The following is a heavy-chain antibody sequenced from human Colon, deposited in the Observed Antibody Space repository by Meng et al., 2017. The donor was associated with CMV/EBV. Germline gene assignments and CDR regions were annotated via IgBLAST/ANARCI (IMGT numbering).Heavy chain of an antibody. CDR1: GYTFTSLD. V-gene: IGHV1-8*01. CDR3: ARGIEAGFDY. Sequence: SCKASGYTFTSLDINWVRQATGQGPEWMGWMNPSRGITAYAQKFQGRVTMTRDTSIDSAFMELTSLKSEDTAIYYCARGIEAGFDYWGQGTLVTVSS. CDR2: MNPSRGIT. J-gene: IGHJ4*02. D-gene: IGHD5-12*01.